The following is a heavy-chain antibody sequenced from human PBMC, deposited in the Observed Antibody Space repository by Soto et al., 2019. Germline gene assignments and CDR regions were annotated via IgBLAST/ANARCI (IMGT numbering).Heavy chain of an antibody. Sequence: GASVKVSCKASGGTFISYAISWVRQAPGQGLEWMGGIIPIFGTANYAQKFQGRVTITADESTSTAYMELSSLRSEDTAVYYCARDPSQWLVTNWFDPWGQGTLVT. CDR1: GGTFISYA. J-gene: IGHJ5*02. V-gene: IGHV1-69*13. D-gene: IGHD6-19*01. CDR2: IIPIFGTA. CDR3: ARDPSQWLVTNWFDP.